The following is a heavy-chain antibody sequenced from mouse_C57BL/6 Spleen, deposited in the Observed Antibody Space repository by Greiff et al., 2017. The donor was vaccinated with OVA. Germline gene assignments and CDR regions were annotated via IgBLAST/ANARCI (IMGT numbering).Heavy chain of an antibody. D-gene: IGHD2-4*01. V-gene: IGHV1-82*01. CDR3: ARVYYDYDGYYFDY. J-gene: IGHJ2*01. CDR2: IYPGDGDT. CDR1: GYAFSSSW. Sequence: QVQLQQSGPELVKPGASVKISCKASGYAFSSSWMNWVKQRPGKGLEWIGRIYPGDGDTNYNGKFKGKATLTADKSSSTAYMQLSSLTSEDSAVYFCARVYYDYDGYYFDYWGQGTTLTVSS.